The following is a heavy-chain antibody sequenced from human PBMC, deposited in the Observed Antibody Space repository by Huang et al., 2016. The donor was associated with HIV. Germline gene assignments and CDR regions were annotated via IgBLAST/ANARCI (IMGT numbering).Heavy chain of an antibody. CDR1: GYSFSIYW. J-gene: IGHJ3*01. CDR2: ISPFESES. CDR3: AKGRRAFDV. V-gene: IGHV5-51*03. Sequence: EVQLVQSGAEVKKPGESLKISCTGSGYSFSIYWIAWVRQMPGKGLEWMGIISPFESESPYSPSFEGHVSISVDKSINTVYLYWSSLKASDTAIYYCAKGRRAFDVWGQGTWVTVSS.